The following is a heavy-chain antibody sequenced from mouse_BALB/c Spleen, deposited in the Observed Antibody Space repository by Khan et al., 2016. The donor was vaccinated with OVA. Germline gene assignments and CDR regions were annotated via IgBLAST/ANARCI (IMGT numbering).Heavy chain of an antibody. V-gene: IGHV5-9-3*01. CDR2: ISSDGDYT. CDR1: GFTFSTYA. J-gene: IGHJ3*01. D-gene: IGHD2-1*01. Sequence: EVNLVESGGGLVKPGGSLKLSCAASGFTFSTYAMSWVRQTPEKRLEWVATISSDGDYTYFPDNVTGRFTISRDNAKNTLCLKMTSLRSEDTAMYYCARSPYGNFAYWCQGTLVTVSA. CDR3: ARSPYGNFAY.